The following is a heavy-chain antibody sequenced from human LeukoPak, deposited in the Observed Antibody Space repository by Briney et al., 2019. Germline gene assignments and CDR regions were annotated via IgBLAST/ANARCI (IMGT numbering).Heavy chain of an antibody. D-gene: IGHD2-2*01. Sequence: PSETLSLTCSVSGGSITTYYWGWIRQPPGRGLEWIGYINYSGSTNNNPSLKSRVTMSVDTSKNQLSLKLSSVTAADTAVYYCARHPPAAGYAFDTWGQGTMVTVSS. CDR3: ARHPPAAGYAFDT. J-gene: IGHJ3*02. V-gene: IGHV4-59*08. CDR1: GGSITTYY. CDR2: INYSGST.